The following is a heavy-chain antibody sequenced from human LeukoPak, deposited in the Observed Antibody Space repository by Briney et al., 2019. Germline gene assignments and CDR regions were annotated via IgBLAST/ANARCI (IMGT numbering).Heavy chain of an antibody. Sequence: GGSLRLSCAPSRFTFSNYAMSWVGRAPGKGLDWVSTISNSGGSTYYADSVKGRFTISRDNPKNTLFLQMNNLRAEDTAVYYCARHPNSNWDYWGQGTLVTVSS. J-gene: IGHJ4*02. V-gene: IGHV3-23*01. CDR2: ISNSGGST. CDR3: ARHPNSNWDY. D-gene: IGHD6-13*01. CDR1: RFTFSNYA.